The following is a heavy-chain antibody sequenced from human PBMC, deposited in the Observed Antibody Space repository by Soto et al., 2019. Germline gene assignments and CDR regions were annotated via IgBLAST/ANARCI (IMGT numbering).Heavy chain of an antibody. D-gene: IGHD2-15*01. CDR2: INPSEST. J-gene: IGHJ1*01. CDR1: GGSFSGYY. V-gene: IGHV4-34*01. CDR3: ARGLLGGAAN. Sequence: QVQLQQWGAGLLKPSETLSLTCAVYGGSFSGYYWSWIRQPPGKGLEWIGEINPSESTNYNPSLKRRVTISVDTSKNQYFLKLSSVTAADTSVYYCARGLLGGAANWGQGTLVTVYS.